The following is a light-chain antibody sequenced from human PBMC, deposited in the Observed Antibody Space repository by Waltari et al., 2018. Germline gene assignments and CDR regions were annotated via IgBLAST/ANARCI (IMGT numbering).Light chain of an antibody. CDR2: YDR. J-gene: IGLJ1*01. CDR3: HVWHPHVDPGV. Sequence: SSVVTQPPSVSVAPGETATIPCGGDNIGTYSVHWYQQKAGQAPVLVIFYDRDRPSGIPDRFSGSNSGNTTTLTISRVEAGDEARYYCHVWHPHVDPGVFGTGTEVTVL. CDR1: NIGTYS. V-gene: IGLV3-21*04.